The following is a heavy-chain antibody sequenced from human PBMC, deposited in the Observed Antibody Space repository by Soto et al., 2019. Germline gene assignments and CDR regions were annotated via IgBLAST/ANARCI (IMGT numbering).Heavy chain of an antibody. D-gene: IGHD3-9*01. V-gene: IGHV5-51*01. CDR2: INPADSDT. CDR1: GYSFTNYW. J-gene: IGHJ4*02. Sequence: GESLKISCKGAGYSFTNYWIGWGRQMPGKGLEWMGIINPADSDTRYSPSFQGQVTVSVDKSISTAYLQRGSLKASDTAMYYCVRPDSTGYYSHWGQGTPVTVSS. CDR3: VRPDSTGYYSH.